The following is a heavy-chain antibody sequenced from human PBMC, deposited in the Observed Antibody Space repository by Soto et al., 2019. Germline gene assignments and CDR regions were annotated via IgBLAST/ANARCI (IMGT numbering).Heavy chain of an antibody. CDR2: INYSGST. V-gene: IGHV4-31*03. Sequence: QVQLQESGPGLVKPSQTLSLTCTVSGGSITSGAYYWSWIRQHPGKGLEWIGYINYSGSTYYNPSLKSRLTMSVETSKNQFSRKLSSVTAADTAVYCWAGSPGVASLDYWGQGTRVTVSS. J-gene: IGHJ4*02. CDR3: AGSPGVASLDY. CDR1: GGSITSGAYY.